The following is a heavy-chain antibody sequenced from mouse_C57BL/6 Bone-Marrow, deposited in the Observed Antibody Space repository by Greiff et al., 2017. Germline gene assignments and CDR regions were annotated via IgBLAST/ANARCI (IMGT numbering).Heavy chain of an antibody. D-gene: IGHD6-1*01. Sequence: EVQLQQSGPVLVKPGASVKMSCKASGYTFTDYYMNWVKQSHGKGLEWIGVINPYSGGTSYNEKFKSKATLTVDTSSSTAYMELNSLTSEDSAVYYCARWASYYYYAMDYWGQGTSVTVSS. CDR1: GYTFTDYY. V-gene: IGHV1-19*01. J-gene: IGHJ4*01. CDR3: ARWASYYYYAMDY. CDR2: INPYSGGT.